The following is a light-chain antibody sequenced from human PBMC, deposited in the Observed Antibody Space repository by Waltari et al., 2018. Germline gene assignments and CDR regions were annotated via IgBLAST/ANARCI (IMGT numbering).Light chain of an antibody. CDR3: CSYAGGTTFL. Sequence: SALTPPASVSGSLGQSITISCTGSGSEIDIYNLVSWYQQYPGKAPKLIIYEGDERPSGVSDRFSGSKSGNTASLTISGLQADDEAEYHCCSYAGGTTFLFGGGTKVTVL. CDR2: EGD. J-gene: IGLJ2*01. CDR1: GSEIDIYNL. V-gene: IGLV2-23*03.